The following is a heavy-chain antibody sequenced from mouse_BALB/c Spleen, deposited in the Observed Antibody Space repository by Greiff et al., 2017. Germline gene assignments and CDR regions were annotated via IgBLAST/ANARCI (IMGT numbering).Heavy chain of an antibody. CDR3: AREQLGLSFDY. D-gene: IGHD3-1*01. CDR2: ISSGGST. CDR1: GFTFSSYA. J-gene: IGHJ2*01. V-gene: IGHV5-6-5*01. Sequence: EVKLVESGGGLVKPGGSLKLSCAASGFTFSSYAMSWVRQTPEKRLEWVASISSGGSTYYPDSVKGRFTISRDNARNILYLQMSSLRSKDTAMYYCAREQLGLSFDYWGQGTTLTVSS.